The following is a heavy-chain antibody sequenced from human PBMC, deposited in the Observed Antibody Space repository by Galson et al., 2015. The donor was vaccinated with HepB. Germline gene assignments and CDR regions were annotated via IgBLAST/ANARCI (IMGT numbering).Heavy chain of an antibody. D-gene: IGHD1-14*01. CDR1: GGSIIRQSHY. Sequence: SEPLSLTCTVSGGSIIRQSHYWGWIRQPPGKELQWIASVYHTGDTYYNPSLTSRVTISVDTSRSQFSLKLRSVTAADTAVYYCARHPGLEFFLSWGQGTLVTVSS. V-gene: IGHV4-39*01. J-gene: IGHJ1*01. CDR2: VYHTGDT. CDR3: ARHPGLEFFLS.